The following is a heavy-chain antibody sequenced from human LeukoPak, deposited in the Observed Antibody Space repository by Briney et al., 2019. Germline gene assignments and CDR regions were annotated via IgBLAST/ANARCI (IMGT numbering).Heavy chain of an antibody. CDR3: ASLRGYHFDY. V-gene: IGHV3-48*03. J-gene: IGHJ4*02. Sequence: PGGPLRLSCAASGFTFSSYEMKWVRQAPGKGLEWVSSISSSGNTIYYADSVKGRFTIYRDNAKNSLYLQMNSLRAEDTAVYYCASLRGYHFDYWGQGTLVTVSS. CDR2: ISSSGNTI. CDR1: GFTFSSYE. D-gene: IGHD5-18*01.